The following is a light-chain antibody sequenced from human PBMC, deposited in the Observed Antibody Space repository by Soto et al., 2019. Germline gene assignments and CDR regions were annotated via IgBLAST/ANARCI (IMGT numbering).Light chain of an antibody. J-gene: IGLJ2*01. V-gene: IGLV1-51*01. CDR2: DNS. CDR1: SSNIGKTH. Sequence: QSVLTQPPSVSAAPRQKVTISCSGSSSNIGKTHVSWYQQLPGTAPKLLIYDNSQRPSGIPDRFSGSKSGTSATLGITGLQTGDEADYYCGAWDSSLSVVLFGGGTKLTVL. CDR3: GAWDSSLSVVL.